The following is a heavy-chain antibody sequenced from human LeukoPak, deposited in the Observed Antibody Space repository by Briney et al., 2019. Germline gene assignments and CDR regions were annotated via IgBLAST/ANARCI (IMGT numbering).Heavy chain of an antibody. V-gene: IGHV4-4*07. CDR1: GGSINSNY. CDR2: ISTSGIT. CDR3: AREASIAAAGRISDY. J-gene: IGHJ4*02. D-gene: IGHD6-13*01. Sequence: SETLSLTCTVSGGSINSNYWTWIRQPAGKGLEWIGRISTSGITNYSPSLKSRVTISLDKSKNQFSLILASVTAADTALYYCAREASIAAAGRISDYWGQGTLVTVSS.